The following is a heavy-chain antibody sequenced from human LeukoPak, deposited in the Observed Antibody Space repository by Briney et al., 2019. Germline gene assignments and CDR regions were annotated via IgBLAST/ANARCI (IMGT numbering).Heavy chain of an antibody. CDR3: EKDRAGTGGFDY. D-gene: IGHD6-13*01. J-gene: IGHJ4*02. CDR2: IYSGGST. V-gene: IGHV3-66*01. Sequence: GGSLRLSCAASGFSVSSNYMSWVRQAPGKGLEWVSVIYSGGSTYYADSVKGRFTISRDNSKNTLYLQMNSLRAEDTAVYYCEKDRAGTGGFDYWGQGTLVTVSS. CDR1: GFSVSSNY.